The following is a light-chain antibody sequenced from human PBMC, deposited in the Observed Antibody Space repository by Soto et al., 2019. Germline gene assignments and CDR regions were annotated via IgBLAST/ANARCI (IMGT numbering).Light chain of an antibody. J-gene: IGKJ2*01. Sequence: EIVMTQSPATLSVSPGERATLSCRASQSVSSNLAWYQQIPRQAPRLLIYGASTRATGIPARFSGSGSGTEFTLTISSLQSEDFAVYYCQQYNNWPPYTFGQGTKVDIK. CDR1: QSVSSN. CDR3: QQYNNWPPYT. V-gene: IGKV3-15*01. CDR2: GAS.